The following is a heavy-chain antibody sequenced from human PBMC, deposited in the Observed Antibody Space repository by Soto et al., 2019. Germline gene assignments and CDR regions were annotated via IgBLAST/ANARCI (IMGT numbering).Heavy chain of an antibody. D-gene: IGHD6-13*01. CDR3: ARRKAATGDYYYYYTAV. V-gene: IGHV4-39*01. CDR2: IYYRRST. CDR1: GGSISSSSYY. Sequence: QLLESGPGLVKPSETLSLTCSVSGGSISSSSYYWGWIRQPPGKGLEWIGSIYYRRSTYYNPSLKSRVTISVDTSKNQFSLKLSSVTAADTAVYYCARRKAATGDYYYYYTAVWCKGTTVTVSS. J-gene: IGHJ6*03.